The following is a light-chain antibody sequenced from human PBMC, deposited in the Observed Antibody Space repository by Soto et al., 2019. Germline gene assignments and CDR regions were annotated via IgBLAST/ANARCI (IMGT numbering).Light chain of an antibody. V-gene: IGLV2-11*01. CDR1: SSDVGGYKY. J-gene: IGLJ2*01. CDR3: CSYAGSYSFMI. CDR2: DVS. Sequence: QSALTQPRSVSGSPGQSVTISCTGTSSDVGGYKYVSWYQQHPGKAPKLMIYDVSKRPSGVPDRFSGSKSGNTASLTISGLQADDEADYYCCSYAGSYSFMIFGGGTKVTVL.